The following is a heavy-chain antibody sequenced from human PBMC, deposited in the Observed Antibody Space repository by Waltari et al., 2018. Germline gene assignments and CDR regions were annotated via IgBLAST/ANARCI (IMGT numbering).Heavy chain of an antibody. Sequence: EVQLVESGGGLIQPGGSLRLSCAASGFTVSRHYMSWVRQAPGKGLEWVSVIYSGGSTYYADSVKGRFTISRDNSKNTLYLQMNSLRAEDTAVYYCARVMGSPMATIEYFDYWGQGTLVTVSS. V-gene: IGHV3-53*01. CDR1: GFTVSRHY. J-gene: IGHJ4*02. CDR2: IYSGGST. D-gene: IGHD5-12*01. CDR3: ARVMGSPMATIEYFDY.